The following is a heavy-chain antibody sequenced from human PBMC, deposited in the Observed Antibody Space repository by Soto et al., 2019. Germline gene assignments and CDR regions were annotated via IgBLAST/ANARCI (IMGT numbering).Heavy chain of an antibody. CDR2: IYNSGST. J-gene: IGHJ6*02. D-gene: IGHD3-3*01. CDR3: AREGFLEWLSPLGEETRDYYYGMDV. Sequence: SETLSLTCTVSGGSISSGGYYWSWIRQHPGKGLEWIGYIYNSGSTYYNPSLKSRVTISVDTSKNQFSLKLSSLTAADTAVYYCAREGFLEWLSPLGEETRDYYYGMDVWGQGTTVTVSS. V-gene: IGHV4-31*03. CDR1: GGSISSGGYY.